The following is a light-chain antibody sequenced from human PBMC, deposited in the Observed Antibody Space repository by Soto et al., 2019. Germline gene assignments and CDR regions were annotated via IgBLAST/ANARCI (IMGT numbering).Light chain of an antibody. V-gene: IGKV3-20*01. CDR1: RGVSANY. J-gene: IGKJ1*01. CDR2: GAS. CDR3: QQYGSSPRT. Sequence: ENLLTKCPGTLSLSPWEGATLSCRASRGVSANYLAWYQQKPGQAPTLLIYGASIRAAGIPDRFSGRGSGTDFTLTNRRLEPEDFAVDYCQQYGSSPRTFGQGTKVDIK.